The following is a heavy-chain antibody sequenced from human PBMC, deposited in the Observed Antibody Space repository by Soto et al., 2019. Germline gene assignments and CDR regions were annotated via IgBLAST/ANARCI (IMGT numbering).Heavy chain of an antibody. CDR1: GGSFTSNNW. D-gene: IGHD1-7*01. J-gene: IGHJ4*02. CDR3: ASRDPGTSVDY. V-gene: IGHV4-4*02. CDR2: IYRTGST. Sequence: SETLSLTCAVSGGSFTSNNWWTWVRQPPGQGLEWIGEIYRTGSTNYTPSLKSRVTISLDKSENQFSLKVTSLTAADTAVYYCASRDPGTSVDYWGQGTLVTVSS.